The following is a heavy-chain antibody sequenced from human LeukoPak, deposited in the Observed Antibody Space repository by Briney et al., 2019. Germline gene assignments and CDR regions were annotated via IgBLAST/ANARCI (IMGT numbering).Heavy chain of an antibody. V-gene: IGHV3-9*01. CDR1: GFTFDDYA. CDR2: ISWNSGSI. D-gene: IGHD1-1*01. CDR3: AKDIVATGALDY. J-gene: IGHJ4*02. Sequence: GGSLRLSCAASGFTFDDYAMHWVRQAPGKGLEWVSGISWNSGSIGYADSVKGRFTISRDNAKNSLYLQMNSLRAEDTALYYCAKDIVATGALDYWGQGTLVTVSS.